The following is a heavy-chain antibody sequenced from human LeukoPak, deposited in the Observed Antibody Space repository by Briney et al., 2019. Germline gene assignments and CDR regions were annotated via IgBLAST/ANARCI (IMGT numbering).Heavy chain of an antibody. J-gene: IGHJ5*02. V-gene: IGHV1-2*02. CDR2: INPNSGGT. Sequence: GASVKVSCKASGYTFTGYYMHWVRQAPGQGLEWMGWINPNSGGTNYAQKFQGRVTMTRDTSISTAYMELSRLRSEDTAVYYCARDRSGDDDFWSGYYTNYFDPWGQGTLVTVSS. CDR3: ARDRSGDDDFWSGYYTNYFDP. CDR1: GYTFTGYY. D-gene: IGHD3-3*01.